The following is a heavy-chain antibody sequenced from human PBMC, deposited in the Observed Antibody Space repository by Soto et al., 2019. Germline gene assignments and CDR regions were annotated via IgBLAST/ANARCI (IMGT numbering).Heavy chain of an antibody. CDR1: GYTFTSYG. CDR2: INPGNGNT. J-gene: IGHJ4*02. Sequence: ASLKVSCKASGYTFTSYGINWVRQPPGRGLEWMGWINPGNGNTKYSQQFQGRVIIDRDTSASTAYMELSSLRPEDTAVYYCARGGYFDSSNYLAYWGLGTLVTVSS. CDR3: ARGGYFDSSNYLAY. V-gene: IGHV1-3*01. D-gene: IGHD3-22*01.